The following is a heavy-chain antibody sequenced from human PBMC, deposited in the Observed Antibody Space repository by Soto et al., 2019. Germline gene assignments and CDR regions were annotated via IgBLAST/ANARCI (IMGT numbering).Heavy chain of an antibody. CDR2: ISYDGSNK. Sequence: QVQLVESGGGVVQPGRSLRLSCAASGFTFSSYAMHWVRQAPGKGLEWVAVISYDGSNKYYADSVKGRFTISRDNSKNTLYLQMNSLRAEDTAVYYCARAHSSLAPLDFDYWGQGTLVTVSS. V-gene: IGHV3-30-3*01. CDR3: ARAHSSLAPLDFDY. CDR1: GFTFSSYA. J-gene: IGHJ4*02. D-gene: IGHD6-13*01.